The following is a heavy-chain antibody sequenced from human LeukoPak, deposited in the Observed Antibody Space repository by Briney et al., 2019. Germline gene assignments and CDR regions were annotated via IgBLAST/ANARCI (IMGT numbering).Heavy chain of an antibody. CDR1: GFTFSSYW. CDR3: VKYGADV. V-gene: IGHV3-7*03. Sequence: PGGSLRLSCAASGFTFSSYWMSWVRQAPGEGLEWVANIRQDGSEKYYVGSVKGRFTISRDNSKNTLYLQMNSLRAEDTAVYYCVKYGADVWGQGTTVTVSS. J-gene: IGHJ6*02. D-gene: IGHD2/OR15-2a*01. CDR2: IRQDGSEK.